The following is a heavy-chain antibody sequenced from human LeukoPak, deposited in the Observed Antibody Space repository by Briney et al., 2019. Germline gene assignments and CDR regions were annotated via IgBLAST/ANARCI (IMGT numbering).Heavy chain of an antibody. CDR2: INHSGST. Sequence: PSETLSLTCAVYGGSFSGYYWSWIRQPPGKGLEWIGEINHSGSTNYNPSLKGRVTISVDTSKNQFSLKLSSVTAADTAVYYCARVGHSSSVNYWGQGTLVTVSS. D-gene: IGHD6-13*01. J-gene: IGHJ4*02. CDR1: GGSFSGYY. CDR3: ARVGHSSSVNY. V-gene: IGHV4-34*01.